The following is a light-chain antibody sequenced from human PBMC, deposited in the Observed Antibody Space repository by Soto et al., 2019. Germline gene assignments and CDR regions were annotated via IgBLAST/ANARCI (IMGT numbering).Light chain of an antibody. CDR1: QSISSW. V-gene: IGKV1-5*03. Sequence: DTQMTQSPSTLSPSVGDRVTITFRASQSISSWLAWYQQKPGTAPKLLIYQASSLESGVPSRFSGTGSPTEFTLTISSLQPDDFATYYCQQYNSYPYTFGQGTKVDIQ. J-gene: IGKJ2*01. CDR3: QQYNSYPYT. CDR2: QAS.